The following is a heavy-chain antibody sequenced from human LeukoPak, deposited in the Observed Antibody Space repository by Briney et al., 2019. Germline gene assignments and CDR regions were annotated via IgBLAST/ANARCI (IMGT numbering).Heavy chain of an antibody. D-gene: IGHD6-19*01. CDR3: ARDALQQWLVPTYYYYGMDV. CDR2: IKQDGSEK. CDR1: GFTFSTYW. J-gene: IGHJ6*02. Sequence: GGSLRLSCAGSGFTFSTYWMTWVRQAPGKGLEWVANIKQDGSEKYYVDSVKGRFTISRDNAKNSLYLQMNSLRAEDTAVYYCARDALQQWLVPTYYYYGMDVWGQGTTVTVSS. V-gene: IGHV3-7*01.